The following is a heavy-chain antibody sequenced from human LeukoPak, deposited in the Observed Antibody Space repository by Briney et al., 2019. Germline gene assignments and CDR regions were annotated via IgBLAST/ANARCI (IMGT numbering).Heavy chain of an antibody. CDR1: GFTFSDYA. J-gene: IGHJ4*02. Sequence: GGSLRLSCVASGFTFSDYAMAWVRQAPGKGLEWVSAITSGGDHTYYAGSVRGRFSISRDNSKNTLYLQMNELTAEDTALYFCAKDGLSYDTSAHVYYFDYWGQGTLVAVSS. CDR2: ITSGGDHT. CDR3: AKDGLSYDTSAHVYYFDY. V-gene: IGHV3-23*01. D-gene: IGHD3-22*01.